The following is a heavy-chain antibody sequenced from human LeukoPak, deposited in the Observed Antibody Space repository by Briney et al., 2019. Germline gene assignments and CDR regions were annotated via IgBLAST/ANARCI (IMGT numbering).Heavy chain of an antibody. CDR1: GFTFSSYN. D-gene: IGHD6-19*01. V-gene: IGHV3-21*01. J-gene: IGHJ5*02. CDR2: ISSSSSYI. CDR3: AREVTYTSGWYDH. Sequence: GGSLRLSCAASGFTFSSYNMNWVRQAPGKGLEWVSSISSSSSYIYYADSVKGRFTISRDNAKNSLYLQMISLRAEDTAVYYCAREVTYTSGWYDHWGQGTLVTVSS.